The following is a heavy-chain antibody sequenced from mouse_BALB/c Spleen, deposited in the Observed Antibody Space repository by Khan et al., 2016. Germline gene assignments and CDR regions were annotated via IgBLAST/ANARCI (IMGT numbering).Heavy chain of an antibody. CDR2: IRNKANGYKT. V-gene: IGHV7-3*02. CDR3: ARDREGYDDAMDY. J-gene: IGHJ4*01. D-gene: IGHD2-2*01. Sequence: EVELVESGGGLVQPGGSLRLSCATSGFTFTDYYMSWVRQPPGKALVWLGFIRNKANGYKTENSASVKGRFTISRDNSQSILYLQLNTLRAEDSATCYCARDREGYDDAMDYWGQGTSVTVAS. CDR1: GFTFTDYY.